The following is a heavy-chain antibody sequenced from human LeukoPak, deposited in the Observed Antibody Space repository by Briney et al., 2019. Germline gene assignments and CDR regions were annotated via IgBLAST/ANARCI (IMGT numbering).Heavy chain of an antibody. D-gene: IGHD2-21*01. CDR3: AKDSHVVVVSPAYFDY. CDR1: GFNFDIYA. Sequence: PGGSLRLSCAASGFNFDIYAMTWVRQGLGRGLEWVSSLSGTGESTSYADSVKGRFIISRDNSRNTLYLQMNSLRVEDTAVYFCAKDSHVVVVSPAYFDYWGHGTLVTVSS. J-gene: IGHJ4*01. V-gene: IGHV3-23*01. CDR2: LSGTGEST.